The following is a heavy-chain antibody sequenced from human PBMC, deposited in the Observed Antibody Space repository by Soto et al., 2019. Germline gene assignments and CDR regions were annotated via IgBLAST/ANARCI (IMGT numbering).Heavy chain of an antibody. CDR1: GGTFSSYT. V-gene: IGHV1-69*01. Sequence: QVHLVQSGAEVKKPGSSVKVSCKTSGGTFSSYTISWIRQAPGQGLEWLGGIVPVYTSTNYAQKFQGRLTITADESTSTAYLELTGMRSDDTAIYYCAREFRMAAYSHWGQGTLVTVSS. D-gene: IGHD2-21*01. CDR2: IVPVYTST. J-gene: IGHJ4*01. CDR3: AREFRMAAYSH.